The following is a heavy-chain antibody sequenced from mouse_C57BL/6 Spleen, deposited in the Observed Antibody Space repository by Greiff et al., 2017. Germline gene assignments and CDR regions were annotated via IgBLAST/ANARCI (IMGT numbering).Heavy chain of an antibody. CDR3: AFITTVVAQYYYAMDY. J-gene: IGHJ4*01. Sequence: QVQLQQSGAELVKPGASVKMSCKASGYTFTSYWITWVKQRPGQGLEWIGDIYPGSGSTNYNEKFKSKATLTVDTSSSTAYMQLSSLTSEDSAVYYCAFITTVVAQYYYAMDYWGQGTSVTVSS. CDR1: GYTFTSYW. V-gene: IGHV1-55*01. D-gene: IGHD1-1*01. CDR2: IYPGSGST.